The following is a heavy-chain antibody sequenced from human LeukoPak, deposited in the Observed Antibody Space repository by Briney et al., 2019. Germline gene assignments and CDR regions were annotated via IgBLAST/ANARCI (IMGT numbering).Heavy chain of an antibody. J-gene: IGHJ4*02. CDR1: GYTFTKYG. V-gene: IGHV1-18*01. Sequence: ASVTVSFMSSGYTFTKYGITWVRQAPGQGREGMGWISVYNGETNYEQKLQGRVNMTTETDTSTAYMDLRSLTSNDTAVYYCASNTGSDSSGYAYWGQGTLVTVSS. D-gene: IGHD3-22*01. CDR3: ASNTGSDSSGYAY. CDR2: ISVYNGET.